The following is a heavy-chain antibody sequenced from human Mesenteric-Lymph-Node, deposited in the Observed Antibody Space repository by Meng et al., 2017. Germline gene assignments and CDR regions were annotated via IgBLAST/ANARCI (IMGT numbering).Heavy chain of an antibody. D-gene: IGHD4-23*01. CDR3: ARGYYGGNSDFDY. J-gene: IGHJ4*02. V-gene: IGHV3-33*01. CDR2: IWSDGSNR. Sequence: QGQLVESGGGVVQPGRSLRLSWAASGFTFRSYGMHWVRQAPGKGLEWVAVIWSDGSNRYYADSVKGRFAISRDISKNTLILQMNSLRAEDTAVYYCARGYYGGNSDFDYWGQGTLVTVSS. CDR1: GFTFRSYG.